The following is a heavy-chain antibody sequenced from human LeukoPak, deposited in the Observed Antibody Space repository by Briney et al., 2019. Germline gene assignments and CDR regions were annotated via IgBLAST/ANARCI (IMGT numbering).Heavy chain of an antibody. D-gene: IGHD2-15*01. V-gene: IGHV3-23*01. Sequence: GGSLRLSCAASGFTFSSYGMSWVRQAPGKGLEWVSAISGSGGSTYYAGSVKGRFTISRDNSKNTLYLQMNSLRAEDTAVYYCAKDRGRATGEFDYWGQGTLVTVSS. CDR1: GFTFSSYG. J-gene: IGHJ4*02. CDR2: ISGSGGST. CDR3: AKDRGRATGEFDY.